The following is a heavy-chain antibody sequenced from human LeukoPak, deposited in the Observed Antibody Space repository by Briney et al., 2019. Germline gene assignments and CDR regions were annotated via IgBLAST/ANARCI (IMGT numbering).Heavy chain of an antibody. J-gene: IGHJ4*02. CDR2: IKQDGSEK. D-gene: IGHD3-10*01. Sequence: PGGSLRLSCAASGFTFSSYWMSWVRQAPGKGLEWVANIKQDGSEKYYVDSVKGRFTISRDNAKNSLYLQMNSLRAEDTAVYYCARGSGSGSYYNREFDYWGQGTLVTGSS. V-gene: IGHV3-7*01. CDR3: ARGSGSGSYYNREFDY. CDR1: GFTFSSYW.